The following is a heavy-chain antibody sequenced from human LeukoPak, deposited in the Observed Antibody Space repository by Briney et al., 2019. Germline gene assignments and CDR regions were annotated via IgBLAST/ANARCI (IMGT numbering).Heavy chain of an antibody. CDR1: GGSFSDYY. CDR2: INHSGST. Sequence: SETLSLTCAVYGGSFSDYYWSWIRQPPGKGLEWIGEINHSGSTNYNPSLKSRVTISVDTSKNQFSLKLSSVTAAGTAVYYCARGKRGYSSSWYDYWGQGTLVTVSS. D-gene: IGHD6-13*01. J-gene: IGHJ4*02. V-gene: IGHV4-34*01. CDR3: ARGKRGYSSSWYDY.